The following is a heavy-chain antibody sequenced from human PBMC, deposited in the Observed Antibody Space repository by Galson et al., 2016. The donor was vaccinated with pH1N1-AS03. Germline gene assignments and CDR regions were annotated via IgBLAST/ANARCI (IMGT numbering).Heavy chain of an antibody. V-gene: IGHV3-48*02. CDR2: IGKGSGII. CDR3: ARGYNGHDPRYLYGMDV. D-gene: IGHD5-12*01. J-gene: IGHJ6*02. Sequence: SLRLSCAASGFTFSSYRMNWVRHAPGKGLEWVSYIGKGSGIIYYADSVRGRFTISRDDVNNSLYLQMHSLRDEDTAVYYCARGYNGHDPRYLYGMDVWGQGTTVIVSS. CDR1: GFTFSSYR.